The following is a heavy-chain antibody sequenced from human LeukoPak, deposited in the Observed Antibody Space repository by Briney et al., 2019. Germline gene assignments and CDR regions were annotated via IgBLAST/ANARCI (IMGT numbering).Heavy chain of an antibody. Sequence: PGGSLRLSCAASGFTFSSYAMSWVRQAPGKGLEWVSAISGSGGSTYYADSVKGRFTISRDNSKNTLYLQMNNLRAEDTAVYYCAKLGRGPESAFDIWGQGTMVTVSS. CDR3: AKLGRGPESAFDI. D-gene: IGHD5-12*01. CDR1: GFTFSSYA. CDR2: ISGSGGST. V-gene: IGHV3-23*01. J-gene: IGHJ3*02.